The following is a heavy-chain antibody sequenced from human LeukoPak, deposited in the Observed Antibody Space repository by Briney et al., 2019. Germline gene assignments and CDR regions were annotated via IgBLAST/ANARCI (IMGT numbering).Heavy chain of an antibody. CDR2: IIPIFGTA. J-gene: IGHJ4*02. V-gene: IGHV1-69*06. CDR1: GGTFSSYA. CDR3: ARSPGYSSGCPYYYFDY. D-gene: IGHD6-19*01. Sequence: GASVKVSCKASGGTFSSYAISWVRQAPGQGLEWMGGIIPIFGTANHAQKFQGRVTITADKSTSTAYMELSSLRSEDTAVYYCARSPGYSSGCPYYYFDYWGQGTLVTVSS.